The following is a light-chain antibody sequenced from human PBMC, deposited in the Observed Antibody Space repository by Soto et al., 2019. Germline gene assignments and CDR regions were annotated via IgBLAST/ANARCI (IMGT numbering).Light chain of an antibody. CDR1: QSVSNNY. J-gene: IGKJ1*01. Sequence: EIVLTQSPGTLSLSPGERATLSCRASQSVSNNYLAWYQQKPGQAPRLLIYGASNRATGIPDRFIGSGSGTDFTLTISRLEPEDFAVYYCQQYGSSGTFGQGTKVESK. V-gene: IGKV3-20*01. CDR2: GAS. CDR3: QQYGSSGT.